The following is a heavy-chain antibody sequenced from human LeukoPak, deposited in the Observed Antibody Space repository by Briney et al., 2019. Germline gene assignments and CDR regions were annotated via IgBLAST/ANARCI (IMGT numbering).Heavy chain of an antibody. D-gene: IGHD4-17*01. CDR3: VKATVTSSYFDYFDY. V-gene: IGHV3-23*01. CDR2: IGSSGVST. CDR1: GFTFRDAA. J-gene: IGHJ4*02. Sequence: GGSLRLSCAASGFTFRDAAMTWVRQAPGKGLEWVSLIGSSGVSTHYVDSVKGRFTISRDNSKNTLYLQMSSLRAEDTAVYYCVKATVTSSYFDYFDYWGQGTLVTVSS.